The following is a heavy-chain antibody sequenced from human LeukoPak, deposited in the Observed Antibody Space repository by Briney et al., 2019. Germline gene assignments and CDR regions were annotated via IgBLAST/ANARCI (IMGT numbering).Heavy chain of an antibody. J-gene: IGHJ5*02. Sequence: SETLSLTCTVSGGSISSGDYYWSWIRQPPGKGLEWIGYIYYRGSTYYNPSLKSRVTISVDTSKNQFSLKLSSVTAADTAVYYCARGKLLGWFDPWGQGTLVTVSS. CDR3: ARGKLLGWFDP. CDR2: IYYRGST. D-gene: IGHD1-26*01. V-gene: IGHV4-30-4*08. CDR1: GGSISSGDYY.